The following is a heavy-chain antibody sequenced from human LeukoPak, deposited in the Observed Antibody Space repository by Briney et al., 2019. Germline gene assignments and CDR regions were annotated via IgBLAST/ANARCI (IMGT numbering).Heavy chain of an antibody. Sequence: GGSLRLSCAASGFTFSNAWMNWVRQAPGKGLEWVGRIKSKTDGRTTDYAAPVKGRFTISRDDSKNTLYLQMNSLKTEDTAVYYCTYGDPFDYWGQGTLVTVSS. V-gene: IGHV3-15*07. CDR3: TYGDPFDY. J-gene: IGHJ4*02. D-gene: IGHD4-17*01. CDR1: GFTFSNAW. CDR2: IKSKTDGRTT.